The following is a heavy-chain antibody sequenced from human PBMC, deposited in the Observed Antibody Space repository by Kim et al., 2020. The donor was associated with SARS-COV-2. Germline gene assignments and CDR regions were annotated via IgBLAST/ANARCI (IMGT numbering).Heavy chain of an antibody. J-gene: IGHJ6*02. V-gene: IGHV3-11*05. Sequence: GGSLRLSCAASGFTFSDYYMSWIRQAPGKGLEWVSYISSSSSYTNYADSVKGRFTISRDNAKNSLYLQMNSLRAEDTAVYYCARVGYDYVWGSFRDYYYYYCMDLWGQGTTFTVSS. CDR3: ARVGYDYVWGSFRDYYYYYCMDL. CDR2: ISSSSSYT. CDR1: GFTFSDYY. D-gene: IGHD3-16*02.